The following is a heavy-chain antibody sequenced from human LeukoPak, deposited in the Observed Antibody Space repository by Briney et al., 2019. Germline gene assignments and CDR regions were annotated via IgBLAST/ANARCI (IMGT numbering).Heavy chain of an antibody. V-gene: IGHV3-23*01. CDR1: GFTFSSYW. Sequence: GGSLRLSCAASGFTFSSYWMSWVRQAPGKGLEWVSSIFPSGGEIHYADSVKGRFTISRDNSKSTLSLQMNSLRAEDTAIYYCATYRQVQVPFECWGQGTLVTVPS. CDR3: ATYRQVQVPFEC. CDR2: IFPSGGEI. D-gene: IGHD5-18*01. J-gene: IGHJ4*02.